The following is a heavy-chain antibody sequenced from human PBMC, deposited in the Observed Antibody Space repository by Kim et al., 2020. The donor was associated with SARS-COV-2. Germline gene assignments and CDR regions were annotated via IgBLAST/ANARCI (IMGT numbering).Heavy chain of an antibody. V-gene: IGHV1-69*13. CDR3: SRCKGNGFESPSYYYYMDV. CDR1: GGTFSTYA. CDR2: INPVIDTT. D-gene: IGHD5-12*01. Sequence: SLKVSCKAPGGTFSTYAINWVRQAPGQGLEWVGGINPVIDTTNYAQKFHGRASITADESTATVYMELTSLTSEDTAIYYCSRCKGNGFESPSYYYYMDVWGQGTTVTVSS. J-gene: IGHJ6*02.